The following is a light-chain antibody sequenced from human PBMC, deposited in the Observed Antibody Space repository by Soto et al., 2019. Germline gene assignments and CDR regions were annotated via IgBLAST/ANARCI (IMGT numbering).Light chain of an antibody. CDR1: SSDVGAYNY. CDR3: SSLTRSFTYD. J-gene: IGLJ1*01. CDR2: EVS. V-gene: IGLV2-14*01. Sequence: QSLLTQPASVSGSPGQSVAISCTGTSSDVGAYNYVSWYQQHPGKAPKLLLSEVSNRPSGVSYRFSGSNSGNTASLTISPLQAEEEADYYCSSLTRSFTYDFGSGSKVIVL.